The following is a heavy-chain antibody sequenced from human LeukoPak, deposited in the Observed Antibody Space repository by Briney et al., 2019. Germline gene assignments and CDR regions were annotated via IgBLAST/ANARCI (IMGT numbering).Heavy chain of an antibody. D-gene: IGHD3-22*01. CDR2: IKQDGSEK. V-gene: IGHV3-7*01. CDR3: ARDNGSSGYSSEYFQH. Sequence: PGGSLRLSCAASGFTFSSYWVSWVRQAPGKGLEWVANIKQDGSEKYYVDSVKGRFTISRDNAKNSLYLQMNSLRAEDTAVYYCARDNGSSGYSSEYFQHWGRGTLVTVSS. J-gene: IGHJ1*01. CDR1: GFTFSSYW.